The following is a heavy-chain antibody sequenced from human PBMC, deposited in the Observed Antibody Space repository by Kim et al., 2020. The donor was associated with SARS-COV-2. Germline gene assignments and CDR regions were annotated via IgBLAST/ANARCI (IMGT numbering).Heavy chain of an antibody. CDR2: INHSGST. J-gene: IGHJ4*01. Sequence: SETLSLTCAVYGGSFSGYYWSWIRQPPGKGLEWIGEINHSGSTNYNPSLKSRVTISVDTSKNQFSLKLSSVTAADTAVYYCARGPVLWGMVRGRYFDY. CDR3: ARGPVLWGMVRGRYFDY. D-gene: IGHD3-10*01. V-gene: IGHV4-34*01. CDR1: GGSFSGYY.